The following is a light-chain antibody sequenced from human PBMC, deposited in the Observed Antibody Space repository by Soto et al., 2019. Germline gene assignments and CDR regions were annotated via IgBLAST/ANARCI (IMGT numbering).Light chain of an antibody. CDR1: SSDVGDYNY. J-gene: IGLJ2*01. V-gene: IGLV2-14*01. Sequence: QSALPQPASVSGSPGQSITISCTGTSSDVGDYNYVSWYQQHPGKAPKLMIYEVNNRPSGVSNRFSGSKSGNTASLTISGLQAEDEADYYCISSTRTGTLVFGGGTQLTV. CDR3: ISSTRTGTLV. CDR2: EVN.